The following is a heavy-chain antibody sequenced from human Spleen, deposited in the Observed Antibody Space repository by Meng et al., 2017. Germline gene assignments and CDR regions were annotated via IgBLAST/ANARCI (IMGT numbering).Heavy chain of an antibody. J-gene: IGHJ4*02. V-gene: IGHV1-2*06. CDR1: GYNFPDYY. CDR3: ARDEDISAAGKLFGDY. D-gene: IGHD6-25*01. Sequence: QVRVWQSGAEVKKPGASVKVSCKPSGYNFPDYYIHWVRRAPGQGLEWMGRINPKSGDTHYAQKFQARVTMTGDTSISTAYMELSGLRSDDTAMYYCARDEDISAAGKLFGDYWGQGTLVTVSS. CDR2: INPKSGDT.